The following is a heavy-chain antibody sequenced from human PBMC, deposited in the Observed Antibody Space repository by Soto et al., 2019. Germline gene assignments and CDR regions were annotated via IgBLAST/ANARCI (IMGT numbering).Heavy chain of an antibody. CDR2: IIPIFGTA. D-gene: IGHD6-6*01. V-gene: IGHV1-69*13. J-gene: IGHJ6*02. CDR1: GGTFSSYA. Sequence: ASVKVSCKASGGTFSSYAISWVRQAPGQGLGWMGGIIPIFGTANYAQKFQGRVTITADESTSTAYMELSSLRSEDTAVYYCARDSVAARPKDYYYYGMDVWGQGTTVTVSS. CDR3: ARDSVAARPKDYYYYGMDV.